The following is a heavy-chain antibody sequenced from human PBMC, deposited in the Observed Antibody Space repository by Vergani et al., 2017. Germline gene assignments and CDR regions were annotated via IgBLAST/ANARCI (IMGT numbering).Heavy chain of an antibody. V-gene: IGHV4-30-2*01. J-gene: IGHJ2*01. CDR1: GGSISSGGYS. D-gene: IGHD6-19*01. Sequence: QLQLQESGSGLVKPSQTLSLTCAVSGGSISSGGYSWSWLRQPPGKGLEWIGYIYHSGSTYYNPSLKSRVTISVDRSKNQFSLKLSSVTAADTAVYYCANAVAGKGGGYFDLWGRGTLVTVSS. CDR2: IYHSGST. CDR3: ANAVAGKGGGYFDL.